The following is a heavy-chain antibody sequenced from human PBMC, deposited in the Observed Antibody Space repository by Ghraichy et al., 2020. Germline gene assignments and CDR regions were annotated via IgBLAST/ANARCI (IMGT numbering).Heavy chain of an antibody. CDR1: GYTFTNYD. J-gene: IGHJ4*02. CDR2: VSPRSGDV. V-gene: IGHV1-8*02. Sequence: ASVKVSCKASGYTFTNYDFNWVRQAAGQGLEWMGWVSPRSGDVGYAQTFQGRITLTRDTSIGTAYMELRSLTSEDTAVYYCARNPPSTGDFDNWGQGTLVTVSS. D-gene: IGHD7-27*01. CDR3: ARNPPSTGDFDN.